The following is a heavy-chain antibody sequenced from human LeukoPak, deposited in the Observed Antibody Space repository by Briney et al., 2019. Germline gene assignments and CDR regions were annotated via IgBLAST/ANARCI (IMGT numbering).Heavy chain of an antibody. CDR2: IYTSGST. CDR3: ARGILWFGDDV. V-gene: IGHV4-61*02. Sequence: PSETLSLTCTVSGGSINSGNYYWSWIRQPAGKGLEWIGRIYTSGSTNYSPSLKSRLTISIDTSKNQFSLKLSSVTAADTAVYYCARGILWFGDDVWGKGTTVTISS. CDR1: GGSINSGNYY. J-gene: IGHJ6*04. D-gene: IGHD3-10*01.